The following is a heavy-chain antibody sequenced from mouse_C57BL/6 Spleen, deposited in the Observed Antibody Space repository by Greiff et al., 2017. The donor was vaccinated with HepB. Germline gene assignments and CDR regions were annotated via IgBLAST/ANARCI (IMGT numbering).Heavy chain of an antibody. V-gene: IGHV14-1*01. CDR1: GFNIKDYY. CDR2: IDPEDGDT. CDR3: TTSSYGNYRAY. J-gene: IGHJ3*01. D-gene: IGHD2-1*01. Sequence: EVQLQQSGAELVRPGASVKLSCTASGFNIKDYYMHWVKQRPEQGLEWIGRIDPEDGDTEYAPKFQGKATMTADTSSHTAYLQLSSLTSEDTAGYYCTTSSYGNYRAYWGQGTLVTVSA.